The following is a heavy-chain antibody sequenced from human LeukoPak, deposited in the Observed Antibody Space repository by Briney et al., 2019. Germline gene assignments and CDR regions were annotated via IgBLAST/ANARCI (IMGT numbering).Heavy chain of an antibody. J-gene: IGHJ4*02. V-gene: IGHV4-39*07. CDR3: ARGAYYDILSFGFY. Sequence: SETLSLTCTVSSGPISTSNYYWGWVRQPPGKALEWIGNIFYSGSTYYSPSLKSRVTISLDTSRNQFSLKLSSVTAADTAVYYCARGAYYDILSFGFYWGQGTLVTVSS. CDR2: IFYSGST. CDR1: SGPISTSNYY. D-gene: IGHD3-9*01.